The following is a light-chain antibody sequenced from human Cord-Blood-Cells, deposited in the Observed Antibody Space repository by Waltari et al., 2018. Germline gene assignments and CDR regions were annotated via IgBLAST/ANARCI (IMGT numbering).Light chain of an antibody. Sequence: DIQMTQSPSSLSASVGDRVTITCRASQSISSYLNWYQQKPGKAPKLLIYAASSLQSGVPSRVSGSGSGTDFTRTISSLQPEDFATYDCQQSYSTPLTFGGGTKVEIK. V-gene: IGKV1-39*01. J-gene: IGKJ4*01. CDR3: QQSYSTPLT. CDR1: QSISSY. CDR2: AAS.